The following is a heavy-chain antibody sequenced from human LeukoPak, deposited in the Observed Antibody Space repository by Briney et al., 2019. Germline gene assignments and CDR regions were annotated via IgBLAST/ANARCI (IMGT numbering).Heavy chain of an antibody. CDR2: IYYSGTT. V-gene: IGHV4-59*12. D-gene: IGHD2-2*02. CDR1: GGSISSYY. Sequence: SETLSLTCTVSGGSISSYYWSWIRQPPGKGLEWIGYIYYSGTTNYNPSLKSRVTISVDTSKNQFSLKLSSVTAADTAVYYCARDRRYCSSTSCYRVFDYWGQGTLVTVSS. CDR3: ARDRRYCSSTSCYRVFDY. J-gene: IGHJ4*02.